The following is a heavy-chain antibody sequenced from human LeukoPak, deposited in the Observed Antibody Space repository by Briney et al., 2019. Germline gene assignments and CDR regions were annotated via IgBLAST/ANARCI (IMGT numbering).Heavy chain of an antibody. CDR1: GFTFSSYA. J-gene: IGHJ4*02. D-gene: IGHD2-15*01. CDR2: ISGSGDIT. Sequence: GGSLRLSCAASGFTFSSYAMSWVRQAPGKGLEWVSAISGSGDITYYADSVKGRFTISRDNSRNTLYLQMNTLRAEDTAVYFCAKSPVSSCRGSFCYPFDYWARETWSPSPQ. V-gene: IGHV3-23*01. CDR3: AKSPVSSCRGSFCYPFDY.